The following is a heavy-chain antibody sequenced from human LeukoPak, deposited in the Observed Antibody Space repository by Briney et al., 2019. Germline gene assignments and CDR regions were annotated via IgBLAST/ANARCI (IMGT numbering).Heavy chain of an antibody. D-gene: IGHD1-1*01. J-gene: IGHJ3*02. Sequence: PGGALRLSCAASGFTFSSFSMNGGRQAPGKGLEWVSYIGSKSYASLYADSVKGRFTISRGTAQNSLYLQMTSLRAEDTAVYYCARGADSNNWYADRPFDIWGQGTMVTVSS. CDR2: IGSKSYAS. CDR1: GFTFSSFS. V-gene: IGHV3-48*04. CDR3: ARGADSNNWYADRPFDI.